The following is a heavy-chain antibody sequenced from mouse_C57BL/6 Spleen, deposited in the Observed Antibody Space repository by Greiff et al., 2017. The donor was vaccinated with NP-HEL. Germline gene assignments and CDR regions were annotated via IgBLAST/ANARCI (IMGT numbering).Heavy chain of an antibody. Sequence: EVKLMESEGGLVQPGSSMKLSCTASGFTFSDYYMAWVRQVPEKGLEWVANINYDGSSTYYLDSLKSRFIISRENAKNILYLQMSSLKSEDTAAYYCARDNGYDRMDYWGQGTSVTVSS. V-gene: IGHV5-16*01. D-gene: IGHD2-2*01. CDR1: GFTFSDYY. CDR2: INYDGSST. CDR3: ARDNGYDRMDY. J-gene: IGHJ4*01.